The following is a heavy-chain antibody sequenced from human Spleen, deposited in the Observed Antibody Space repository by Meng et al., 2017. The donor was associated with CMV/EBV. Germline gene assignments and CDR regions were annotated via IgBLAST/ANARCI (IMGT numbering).Heavy chain of an antibody. Sequence: GGSLRLSCAASGFTFSRYTMSWVRQAPGKGLEWVSAISRSSSYIYYADSVKGRFTISRDNSKNSLYLQMNSLRAEDTAVYYCALLKTGITDDDAFDIWGQGTMVTVSS. CDR1: GFTFSRYT. D-gene: IGHD3-16*01. V-gene: IGHV3-21*01. CDR2: ISRSSSYI. CDR3: ALLKTGITDDDAFDI. J-gene: IGHJ3*02.